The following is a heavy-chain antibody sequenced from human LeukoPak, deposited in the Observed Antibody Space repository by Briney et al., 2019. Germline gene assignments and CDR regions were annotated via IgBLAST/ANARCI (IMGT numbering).Heavy chain of an antibody. CDR2: ISYDGSNK. CDR1: GFTFSSYA. J-gene: IGHJ6*02. D-gene: IGHD3-3*01. V-gene: IGHV3-30-3*01. CDR3: ARDPSYDFWSGYFLLFYGMDV. Sequence: GGSLRLSCAASGFTFSSYAMHWVRQAPGKGLEWVAVISYDGSNKYYADSVKGRFTISRDNSKNTLYLQMNSLRAEDTAVYYCARDPSYDFWSGYFLLFYGMDVWGQGTTVTASS.